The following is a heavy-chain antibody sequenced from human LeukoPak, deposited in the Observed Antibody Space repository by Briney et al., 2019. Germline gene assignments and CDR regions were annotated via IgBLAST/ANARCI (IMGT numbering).Heavy chain of an antibody. Sequence: GGSLRLSCAASGFIFSNYAMSRVRQAPGKELEWVSTVSGSATNTYYADSVKGRFTVSRDNSKNTLYLQMNSLRADDTAVYYCAKGFQTYGELSFDGWGQGTLVTVSS. CDR1: GFIFSNYA. D-gene: IGHD4-17*01. J-gene: IGHJ4*02. CDR3: AKGFQTYGELSFDG. V-gene: IGHV3-23*01. CDR2: VSGSATNT.